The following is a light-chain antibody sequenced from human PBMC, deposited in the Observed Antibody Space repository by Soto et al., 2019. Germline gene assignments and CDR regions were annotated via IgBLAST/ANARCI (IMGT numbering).Light chain of an antibody. CDR1: QSINMY. V-gene: IGKV1-39*01. CDR3: QQSYSSPYT. J-gene: IGKJ2*01. CDR2: GAS. Sequence: IQLTQSPSSLSASVGDRVTVTCRASQSINMYLTWYQQKPGKAPTLLIYGASTLQSGVPSRFSGSGSRTDFTLTISSLQTEDFATYYCQQSYSSPYTFGQGTKLEIK.